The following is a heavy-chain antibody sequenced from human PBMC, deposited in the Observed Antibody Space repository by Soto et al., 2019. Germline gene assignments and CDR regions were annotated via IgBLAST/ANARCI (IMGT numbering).Heavy chain of an antibody. Sequence: EVQLVESGGGLVQPGGSLRLSCAASGFTFSSYSMNWVRQAPGKGLEWGSYISSSSSTIYYAESVKGRFTISRDNAKNSLYLQMNSLSDEDTAVYYCAREGYCSGGSCLSKRARRDFDIWGQGTMVTVSS. V-gene: IGHV3-48*02. D-gene: IGHD2-15*01. CDR3: AREGYCSGGSCLSKRARRDFDI. CDR2: ISSSSSTI. J-gene: IGHJ3*02. CDR1: GFTFSSYS.